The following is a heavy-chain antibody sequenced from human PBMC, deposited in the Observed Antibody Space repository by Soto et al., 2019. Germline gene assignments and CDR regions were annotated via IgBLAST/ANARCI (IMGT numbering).Heavy chain of an antibody. J-gene: IGHJ6*02. V-gene: IGHV5-51*01. CDR3: AASIFYYGMDV. CDR1: GYTFTNYW. Sequence: GESLKISCKGSGYTFTNYWIGWVRQMPGKGPQWMGIIYPGDSDTKYNPSFQGQVTISADKSITTTYLQWSSLKASDTAIYYCAASIFYYGMDVWGQGTTVTVSS. CDR2: IYPGDSDT.